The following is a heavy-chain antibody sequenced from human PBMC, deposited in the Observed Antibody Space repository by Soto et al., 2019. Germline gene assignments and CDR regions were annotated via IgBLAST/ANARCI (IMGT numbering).Heavy chain of an antibody. D-gene: IGHD6-6*01. V-gene: IGHV4-4*07. J-gene: IGHJ4*01. Sequence: QVQLQESGPGLVKPSETLSLTCTVSGGSISSYYWSWIRQPAGQGLEWIGRSYTSGSTNYNPSLKSRAAMAVDTSKNQFFLKLSSVTAADTAVYYWARVMEQLALDHWGQGTLVTVSS. CDR3: ARVMEQLALDH. CDR1: GGSISSYY. CDR2: SYTSGST.